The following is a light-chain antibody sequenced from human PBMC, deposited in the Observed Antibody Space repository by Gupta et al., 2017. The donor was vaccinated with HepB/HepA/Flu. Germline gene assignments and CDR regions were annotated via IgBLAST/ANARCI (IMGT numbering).Light chain of an antibody. J-gene: IGKJ1*01. CDR3: QQYNSYPWT. Sequence: DTQMTPSTSPLSASVGDRVTITCRASQSISSWLAWYQQKPGKAPKLLIYKASSLESGVPSRFSGSGSGTEFTLTISSLQPDDFATYYCQQYNSYPWTFGQGTKVEIK. CDR2: KAS. V-gene: IGKV1-5*03. CDR1: QSISSW.